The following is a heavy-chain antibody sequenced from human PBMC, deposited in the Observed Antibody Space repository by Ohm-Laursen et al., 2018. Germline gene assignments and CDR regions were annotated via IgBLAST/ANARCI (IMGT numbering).Heavy chain of an antibody. CDR1: GFTFSDYY. CDR3: AKDHTRPLVDTALD. D-gene: IGHD5-18*01. J-gene: IGHJ4*02. Sequence: SLRLSCTASGFTFSDYYMSWIRQAPGKGLEWLSYISSSGTTKYYADSVKGGFTISRDNSKNTLYLQMNSLRAEDTAVYYCAKDHTRPLVDTALDWGQGTLVTVSS. CDR2: ISSSGTTK. V-gene: IGHV3-11*01.